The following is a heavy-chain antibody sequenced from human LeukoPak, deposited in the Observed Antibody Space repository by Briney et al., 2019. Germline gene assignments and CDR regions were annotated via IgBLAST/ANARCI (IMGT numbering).Heavy chain of an antibody. D-gene: IGHD6-13*01. CDR3: AKDIAAAKPYFFDY. J-gene: IGHJ4*02. CDR2: ISNSGGST. CDR1: GFTSISYS. V-gene: IGHV3-23*01. Sequence: GGSLRLSFAASGFTSISYSMSGVRQAPGKGLEGVSGISNSGGSTYYAASVTGWFTISRDNSKNMLYLKMSSLRAEDTGVYYCAKDIAAAKPYFFDYWGQGSLVTASS.